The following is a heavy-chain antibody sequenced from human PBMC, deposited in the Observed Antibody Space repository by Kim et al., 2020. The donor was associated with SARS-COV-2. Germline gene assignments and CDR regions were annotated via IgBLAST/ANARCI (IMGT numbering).Heavy chain of an antibody. V-gene: IGHV3-23*01. CDR2: ISGSGGST. CDR3: AKEPATMVRGVSSPQFDP. D-gene: IGHD3-10*01. CDR1: GFTFSSYA. Sequence: GGSLRLSCAASGFTFSSYAMSWVRQAPGKGLEWVSAISGSGGSTYYADSVKGRFTISRDNSKNTLYLQMNSLRAEDTAVYYCAKEPATMVRGVSSPQFDPWGQGTLVTVSS. J-gene: IGHJ5*02.